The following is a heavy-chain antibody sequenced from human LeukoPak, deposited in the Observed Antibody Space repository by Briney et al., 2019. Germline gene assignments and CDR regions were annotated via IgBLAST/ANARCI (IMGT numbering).Heavy chain of an antibody. Sequence: GASVKVSCKASGYTFTSYAISWVRQAPGQGLEWMGWISAYNGNTNYAQRLQGRVTLTRNTSISTAYMELRSLRSEDTAVYYCARTLVRYSSSPGYWGQGTLVTVSS. V-gene: IGHV1-18*01. CDR2: ISAYNGNT. CDR3: ARTLVRYSSSPGY. D-gene: IGHD6-13*01. CDR1: GYTFTSYA. J-gene: IGHJ4*02.